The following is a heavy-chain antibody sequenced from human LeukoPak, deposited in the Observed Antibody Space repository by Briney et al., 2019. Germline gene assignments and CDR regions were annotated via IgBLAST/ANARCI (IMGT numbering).Heavy chain of an antibody. CDR2: ISSSSSYI. D-gene: IGHD6-13*01. V-gene: IGHV3-21*01. J-gene: IGHJ4*02. CDR3: ARDGAAAGLTAFDY. Sequence: PRGSLRHSCAASGFTFSSYSMNWVRQAPGKGLEWVSSISSSSSYIYHADSVKGRFTISRDNAKNSLYLQMNRLRAEDTAVYYSARDGAAAGLTAFDYWGQGTLVTVSS. CDR1: GFTFSSYS.